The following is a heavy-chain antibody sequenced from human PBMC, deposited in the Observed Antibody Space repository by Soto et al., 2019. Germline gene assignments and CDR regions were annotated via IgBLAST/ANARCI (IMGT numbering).Heavy chain of an antibody. V-gene: IGHV3-15*07. D-gene: IGHD6-13*01. CDR2: IKSKTDGGTI. CDR3: SFRSAAGVDY. Sequence: GGSLRLSCAASGFTFSSVYMTWVRQAPGKGLEWVGRIKSKTDGGTIDYGAPVKGRFSISRDDSRNTLYLQMNSLKTEDTALYYCSFRSAAGVDYWGQGTPVTVSS. CDR1: GFTFSSVY. J-gene: IGHJ4*02.